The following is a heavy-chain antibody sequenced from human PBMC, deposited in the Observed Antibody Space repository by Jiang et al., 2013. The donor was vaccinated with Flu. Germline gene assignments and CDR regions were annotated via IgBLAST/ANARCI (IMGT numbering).Heavy chain of an antibody. V-gene: IGHV3-33*01. CDR3: ARDSHPSGYYVRFDY. J-gene: IGHJ4*02. D-gene: IGHD3-22*01. CDR2: IWYDGSNK. Sequence: WVRPGVQARAGVVAVIWYDGSNKYYADSVKGRFTISRDNSKNTLYLQMNSLRAEDTAVYYCARDSHPSGYYVRFDYWGQGTLVTVSS.